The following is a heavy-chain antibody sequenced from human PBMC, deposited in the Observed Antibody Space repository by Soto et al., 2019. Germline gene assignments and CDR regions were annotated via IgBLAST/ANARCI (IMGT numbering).Heavy chain of an antibody. CDR3: ARDLGGYCSGGSCYNNAFDI. CDR1: GYTFTSYY. J-gene: IGHJ3*02. CDR2: INPSGGST. V-gene: IGHV1-46*01. Sequence: ASVKVSCKASGYTFTSYYMHWVRQAPGQGLEWMGIINPSGGSTSYAQKFQGRVTMTRDTSTSTVYMELSSLRSEDTAAYYCARDLGGYCSGGSCYNNAFDIWGQGTMVTVSS. D-gene: IGHD2-15*01.